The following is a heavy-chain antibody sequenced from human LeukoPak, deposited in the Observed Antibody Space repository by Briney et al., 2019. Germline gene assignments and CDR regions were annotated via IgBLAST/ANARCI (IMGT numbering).Heavy chain of an antibody. D-gene: IGHD3-9*01. J-gene: IGHJ3*02. CDR3: ARAPYDILTGYRHGDAFDI. Sequence: SETLSLTCTVSGGSISGYYWSWIRQPPGKGLEWIGYIYYSGSTNYNPSLKSRVTISVDTSKNQFSLKLSSVTAADTAVYYCARAPYDILTGYRHGDAFDIWGQGTMVTVSS. CDR2: IYYSGST. CDR1: GGSISGYY. V-gene: IGHV4-59*01.